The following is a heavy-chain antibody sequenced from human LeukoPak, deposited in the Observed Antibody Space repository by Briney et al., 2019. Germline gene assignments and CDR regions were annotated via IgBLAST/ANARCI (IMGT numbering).Heavy chain of an antibody. D-gene: IGHD3-10*01. CDR2: ISYDGSNK. Sequence: GGSLRLSCAASGFAFSGYAMHWVRQAPGMGLEWVAFISYDGSNKYYADSVKGRFTLSRDNSKNTLYLQMNSLRADDTAVYFCAPGGDSGPGDYFNYWGQGTLVTVSS. CDR3: APGGDSGPGDYFNY. CDR1: GFAFSGYA. V-gene: IGHV3-30-3*01. J-gene: IGHJ4*02.